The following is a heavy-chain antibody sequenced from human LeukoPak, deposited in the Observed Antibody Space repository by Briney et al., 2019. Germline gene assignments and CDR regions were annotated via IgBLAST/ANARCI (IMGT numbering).Heavy chain of an antibody. CDR2: VHLDGRT. Sequence: SETLSLTCGVSGGSVTSTNWWTWVRQPPGKGLEWIGEVHLDGRTNYNPSLKSRLTMSVDLSENHSSLKLTSVTAADTAVYYCARARYANAWYAFDIWGQGTMVTVSS. CDR3: ARARYANAWYAFDI. CDR1: GGSVTSTNW. V-gene: IGHV4-4*02. D-gene: IGHD2-2*01. J-gene: IGHJ3*02.